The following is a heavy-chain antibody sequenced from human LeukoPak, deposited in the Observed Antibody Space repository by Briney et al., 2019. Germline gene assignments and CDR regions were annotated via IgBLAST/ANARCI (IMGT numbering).Heavy chain of an antibody. CDR2: IWYDGSNK. Sequence: PGGSLRLSCAASGFTFSSYDMHWVRQASGKGLEWVAVIWYDGSNKYYADSVKGRFTISRDNSKNTLYLQMNSLRAEDTAVYYCATTYSGYCSSTSCYGRFDYWGQGTLVTVSS. CDR1: GFTFSSYD. CDR3: ATTYSGYCSSTSCYGRFDY. V-gene: IGHV3-33*01. J-gene: IGHJ4*02. D-gene: IGHD2-2*01.